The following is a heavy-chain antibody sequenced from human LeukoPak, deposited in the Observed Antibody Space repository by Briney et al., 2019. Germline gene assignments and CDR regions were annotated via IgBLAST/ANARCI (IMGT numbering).Heavy chain of an antibody. J-gene: IGHJ5*02. D-gene: IGHD6-13*01. CDR2: IYYSGTT. V-gene: IGHV4-39*01. Sequence: SETLSLTCTVSGDSVSSSSYYWGWIRQPPGKGLEWIGSIYYSGTTSYNPSLKSRVTISVDTSKNQFSLMLSSVTASDTAVYFCGGAATGTVGWFDPWGQGTLVTVSS. CDR1: GDSVSSSSYY. CDR3: GGAATGTVGWFDP.